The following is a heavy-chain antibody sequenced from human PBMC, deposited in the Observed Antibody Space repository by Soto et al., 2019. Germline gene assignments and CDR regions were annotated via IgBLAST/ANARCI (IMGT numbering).Heavy chain of an antibody. CDR1: GGSISSYY. V-gene: IGHV4-59*12. Sequence: ETLSLTCTVSGGSISSYYWFWIRESPGRGLEWIGYVYYSGKTNYNPSLESRVTISVDTSENQFSLKLNSVTAADTAVYYCARGARFGDRRYMDVWGKGTTVTVSS. J-gene: IGHJ6*03. D-gene: IGHD3-10*01. CDR3: ARGARFGDRRYMDV. CDR2: VYYSGKT.